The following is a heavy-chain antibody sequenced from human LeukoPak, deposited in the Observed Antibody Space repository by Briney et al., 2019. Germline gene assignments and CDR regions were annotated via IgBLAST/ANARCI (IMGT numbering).Heavy chain of an antibody. CDR3: ASSSSGWMDY. J-gene: IGHJ4*02. V-gene: IGHV4-59*01. D-gene: IGHD6-19*01. Sequence: SETLSLTCTVSGGSISNYYWSWIRQPPGKGLEWIGYIYYSGSTNYNPSLKSRVTISVDTSKNQFSLKLSSVTAADTAVYYCASSSSGWMDYWGQGTLVTVSS. CDR2: IYYSGST. CDR1: GGSISNYY.